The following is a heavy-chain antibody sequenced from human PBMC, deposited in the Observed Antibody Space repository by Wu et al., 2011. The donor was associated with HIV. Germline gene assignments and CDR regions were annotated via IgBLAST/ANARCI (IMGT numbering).Heavy chain of an antibody. CDR1: EAPSAAML. CDR3: ARTLRTTFGRLYYYYHLDV. D-gene: IGHD2/OR15-2a*01. Sequence: QLWQSGAEVEKPGVLGEGRPARLLEAPSAAMLSAGCDRPLDKGLSGMGVIIPVLGTTKNAQKFQDRVTITADTSTSTAYMELRSLRSEDTAVYYCARTLRTTFGRLYYYYHLDVWGTGTTVTVS. CDR2: IIPVLGTT. V-gene: IGHV1-69*06. J-gene: IGHJ6*03.